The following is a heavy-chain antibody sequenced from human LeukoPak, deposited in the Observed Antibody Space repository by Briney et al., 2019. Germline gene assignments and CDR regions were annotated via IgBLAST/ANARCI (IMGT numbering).Heavy chain of an antibody. CDR3: AREKAVAGTTRFDY. V-gene: IGHV1-2*02. CDR2: TNPNSGGT. J-gene: IGHJ4*02. Sequence: ASVKVSCKASGYTFTGYYMHWVRQAPGQGLEWMGWTNPNSGGTNYAQKFQGRVTMTRDTSISTAYMELSRLRSDDTAVYYCAREKAVAGTTRFDYWGQGTLVTVSS. D-gene: IGHD6-19*01. CDR1: GYTFTGYY.